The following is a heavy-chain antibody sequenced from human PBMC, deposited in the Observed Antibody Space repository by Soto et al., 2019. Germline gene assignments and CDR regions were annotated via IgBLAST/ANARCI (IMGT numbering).Heavy chain of an antibody. J-gene: IGHJ5*01. D-gene: IGHD3-10*01. CDR2: IYYSGST. CDR1: GGSISSYY. CDR3: ARELFGRRVWLAS. Sequence: SETLSLTCTVSGGSISSYYWSWIRHPPGKGLEWIGYIYYSGSTNYNPSLKSRVTISVDTSKNQFSLKLSSVTAADTAVYYCARELFGRRVWLASWGQGTPVTVSS. V-gene: IGHV4-59*01.